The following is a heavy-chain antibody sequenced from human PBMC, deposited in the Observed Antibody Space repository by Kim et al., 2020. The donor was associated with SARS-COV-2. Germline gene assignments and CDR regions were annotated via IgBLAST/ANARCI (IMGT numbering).Heavy chain of an antibody. CDR1: GFTFSSYS. D-gene: IGHD3-10*01. J-gene: IGHJ6*02. CDR3: ASDWFAAYGSGIYYYYYGMDV. Sequence: GGSLRLSCAASGFTFSSYSMNWVRQAPGKGLEWVSSISSSSSYIYYADSVKGRFTISRDNAKNSLYLQMNSLRAEDTAVYYCASDWFAAYGSGIYYYYYGMDVWGQGTTVTVSS. CDR2: ISSSSSYI. V-gene: IGHV3-21*01.